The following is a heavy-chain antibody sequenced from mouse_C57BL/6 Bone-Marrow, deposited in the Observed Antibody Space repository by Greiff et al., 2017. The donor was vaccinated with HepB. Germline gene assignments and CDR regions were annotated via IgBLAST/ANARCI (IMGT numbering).Heavy chain of an antibody. CDR1: GYAFTNYL. CDR3: ARWGSTTRYFDY. Sequence: QVQLQQSGAELVRPGTSVKVSCKASGYAFTNYLIEWVKQRPGQGLEWIGVINPGSGGTNYNEKFKGKATLTADKSSSTAYMQRSSLTSEDSAVYFCARWGSTTRYFDYWGQGTTLTVSS. V-gene: IGHV1-54*01. CDR2: INPGSGGT. J-gene: IGHJ2*01. D-gene: IGHD1-1*01.